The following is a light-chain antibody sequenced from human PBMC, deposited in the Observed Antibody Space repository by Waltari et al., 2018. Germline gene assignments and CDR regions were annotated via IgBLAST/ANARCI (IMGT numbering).Light chain of an antibody. CDR2: NAS. V-gene: IGKV1-5*03. J-gene: IGKJ1*01. CDR3: QHYNNYSPWT. CDR1: QNINSW. Sequence: DIQMTQSPSTLSASVGDRVTITCRASQNINSWLACYQPKPGKAPKLLIYNASSLESGVPSRCSGSGSGTEFTLTITSLQPDDFATYFCQHYNNYSPWTFGQGTKVEVK.